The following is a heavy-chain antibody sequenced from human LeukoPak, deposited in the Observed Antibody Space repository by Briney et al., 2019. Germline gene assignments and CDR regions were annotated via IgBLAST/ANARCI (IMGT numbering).Heavy chain of an antibody. D-gene: IGHD6-13*01. Sequence: SETLSLTCAVYRGSFSGYYWSWIRQPPGKGLEWIGEINHSGSTNYNPSLKSRVTISVDTSKNQFSLKLSSVTAADTAVYYCARGSIAAAGTGVWFDPWGQGTLVTVSS. J-gene: IGHJ5*02. CDR2: INHSGST. CDR3: ARGSIAAAGTGVWFDP. CDR1: RGSFSGYY. V-gene: IGHV4-34*01.